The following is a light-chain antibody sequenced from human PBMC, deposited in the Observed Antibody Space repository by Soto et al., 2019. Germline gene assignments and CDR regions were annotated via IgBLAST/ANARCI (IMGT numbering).Light chain of an antibody. CDR2: AVS. V-gene: IGLV2-14*01. Sequence: QSALTQPASVSGSPGQSITISCTGTSSDVGAYNYVSWYQQHPGKAPKLMIYAVSNRPSGVSNRFSGSKSGNTASLTISGLQAEDEADYYCCSYTSSSARGGVFGGGTKLTVL. CDR3: CSYTSSSARGGV. J-gene: IGLJ3*02. CDR1: SSDVGAYNY.